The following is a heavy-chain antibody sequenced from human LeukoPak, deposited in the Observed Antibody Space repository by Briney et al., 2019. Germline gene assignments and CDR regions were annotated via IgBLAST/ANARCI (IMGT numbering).Heavy chain of an antibody. D-gene: IGHD2-15*01. V-gene: IGHV3-53*01. Sequence: GGSLRLSCTVSGFTVSSNSMSWVRQAPGKGLEWVSFIYSGGNTHYSDSVKGRFTISRDNSKNTLYLQMNSLRAEDTAIYYCARRAGEYSHPYDYWGRGTLVTVSS. J-gene: IGHJ4*02. CDR2: IYSGGNT. CDR1: GFTVSSNS. CDR3: ARRAGEYSHPYDY.